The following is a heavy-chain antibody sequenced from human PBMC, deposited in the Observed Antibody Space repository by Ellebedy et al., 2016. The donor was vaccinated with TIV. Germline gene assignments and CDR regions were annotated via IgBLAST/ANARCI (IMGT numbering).Heavy chain of an antibody. CDR3: ARAVTTGGINVFDY. J-gene: IGHJ4*02. V-gene: IGHV1-46*01. Sequence: ASVKVSCKASGYPFSDFYMHWVRQAPGQGLEWMGILYPNAGNTNYAQQFQGRVTVTRDTSTSTVYMELSSLRSDDTAVYYCARAVTTGGINVFDYWGQGTLVTVSS. CDR1: GYPFSDFY. D-gene: IGHD2-15*01. CDR2: LYPNAGNT.